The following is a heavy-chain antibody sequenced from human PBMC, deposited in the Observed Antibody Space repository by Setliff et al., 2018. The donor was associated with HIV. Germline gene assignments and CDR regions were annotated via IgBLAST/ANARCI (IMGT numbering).Heavy chain of an antibody. Sequence: SETLSLTCTVSGDSISSVSYSWGWIRQPPGKGLEWIGYMYSGGNTYYKPSLKSRVTMSVDSSKNQFSLKLSSVTAADTAVYYCTRDLWGDDYYYNNMDVWGKGTTVTVSS. V-gene: IGHV4-39*02. J-gene: IGHJ6*03. D-gene: IGHD2-21*02. CDR2: MYSGGNT. CDR1: GDSISSVSYS. CDR3: TRDLWGDDYYYNNMDV.